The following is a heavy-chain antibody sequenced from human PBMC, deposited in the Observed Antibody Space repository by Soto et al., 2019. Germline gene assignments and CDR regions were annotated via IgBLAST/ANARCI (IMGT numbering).Heavy chain of an antibody. CDR1: GFTFDDYA. J-gene: IGHJ6*02. D-gene: IGHD5-18*01. CDR2: ISWNSGSI. CDR3: AKDNGTQLWDRYYGMDV. Sequence: EVQLVESGGGLVQPGRSLRLSCAASGFTFDDYAMHWVRQAPGKGLEWVSGISWNSGSIGYADSVKGRFTSSRDNAKKALYLQMNSLRAVDTALYYCAKDNGTQLWDRYYGMDVWGQGTTVTVSS. V-gene: IGHV3-9*01.